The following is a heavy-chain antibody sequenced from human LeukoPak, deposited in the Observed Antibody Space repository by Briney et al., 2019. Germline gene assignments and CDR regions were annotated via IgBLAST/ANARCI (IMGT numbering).Heavy chain of an antibody. CDR1: GFTFSSYA. Sequence: GGSLRLSCAASGFTFSSYAMHWVRQAPGKGLEWVAVISYDGSNKYYADSVKGRFTISRDNSKNTLYLQMNSLRAEDTAVYYCARDRSSCSGGSCYYFDYWGQGTLVTVSS. CDR2: ISYDGSNK. D-gene: IGHD2-15*01. CDR3: ARDRSSCSGGSCYYFDY. V-gene: IGHV3-30*04. J-gene: IGHJ4*02.